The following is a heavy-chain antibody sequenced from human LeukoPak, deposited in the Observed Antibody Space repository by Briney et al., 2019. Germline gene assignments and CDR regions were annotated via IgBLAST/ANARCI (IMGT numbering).Heavy chain of an antibody. D-gene: IGHD3-10*01. J-gene: IGHJ6*03. V-gene: IGHV3-7*01. CDR1: GFTFDDYG. CDR3: ARERGMDV. CDR2: IKQDGSEK. Sequence: GGSLRLSCAASGFTFDDYGMSWVRQTPGKGLEWVANIKQDGSEKYYVDSVKGRFTISRDNAKNSLYLQMSSLRAEDAAVYYCARERGMDVWGKGTTVTVSS.